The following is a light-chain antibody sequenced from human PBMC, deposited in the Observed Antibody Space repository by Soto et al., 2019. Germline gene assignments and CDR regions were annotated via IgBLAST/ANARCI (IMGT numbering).Light chain of an antibody. Sequence: EIVLTQSPATLSLSPGERATLSCRASQSVSSYLAWYQQKPGQAPRLLIYDASNRATGIPARFSGSGSGTYFTLTINSLEPEDFAVYYCQQRSNWPLTFGGGTKLEIK. CDR1: QSVSSY. CDR3: QQRSNWPLT. CDR2: DAS. V-gene: IGKV3-11*01. J-gene: IGKJ4*01.